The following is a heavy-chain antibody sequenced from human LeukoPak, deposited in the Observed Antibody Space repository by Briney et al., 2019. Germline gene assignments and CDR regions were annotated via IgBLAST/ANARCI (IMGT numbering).Heavy chain of an antibody. CDR2: INPNSGGT. CDR3: ARDDVVPVTFYGMDV. J-gene: IGHJ6*02. Sequence: GASVKVSCKASGYTFTGYYMHWVRQAPGQGLEWMGWINPNSGGTNYAQKFKGRVTMTRDKSISTAYMELSRLRSDDTAVYYCARDDVVPVTFYGMDVWGQGTTVTVSS. D-gene: IGHD5-18*01. CDR1: GYTFTGYY. V-gene: IGHV1-2*02.